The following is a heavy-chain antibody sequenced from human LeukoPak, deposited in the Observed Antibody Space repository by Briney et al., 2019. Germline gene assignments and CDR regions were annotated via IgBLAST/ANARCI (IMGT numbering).Heavy chain of an antibody. D-gene: IGHD4-11*01. V-gene: IGHV1-2*02. J-gene: IGHJ3*02. CDR2: INPNSGGT. CDR3: AKQLRDAFDI. Sequence: GASVKVSCKASGYTFTGYYMHWVRQAPGQGLEWVGWINPNSGGTNYAQKFQGRVTMTRDTSITTAYMELSRLTSDDTALYYCAKQLRDAFDIWGQGTMVTVS. CDR1: GYTFTGYY.